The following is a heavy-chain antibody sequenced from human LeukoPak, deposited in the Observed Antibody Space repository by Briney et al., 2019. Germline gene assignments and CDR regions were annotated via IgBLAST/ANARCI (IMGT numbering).Heavy chain of an antibody. J-gene: IGHJ4*02. CDR2: INPNSGGT. V-gene: IGHV1-2*02. CDR3: ARVWDTVTTSDY. CDR1: GYTFTGYY. Sequence: GASVKVSCKASGYTFTGYYMHWVRQAPGQGLEWMGWINPNSGGTNYAQKFQGRVTMTRDTSISTAYMELSRLRSDDTAVYYRARVWDTVTTSDYWGQGTLVTVSS. D-gene: IGHD4-17*01.